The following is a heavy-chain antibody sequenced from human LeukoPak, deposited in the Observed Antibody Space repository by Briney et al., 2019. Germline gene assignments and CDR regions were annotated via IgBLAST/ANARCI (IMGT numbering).Heavy chain of an antibody. CDR3: TKAAAGSGDYGMDV. CDR1: GFTFRSHA. J-gene: IGHJ6*02. CDR2: IYENGGTT. D-gene: IGHD3-10*01. V-gene: IGHV3-23*05. Sequence: GGSLRLSCVGSGFTFRSHAMSWVRQAPEKGLEFVSGIYENGGTTYYADSVKGRFTISRDNSRNTLYPQMNSLKVEDTAVFYCTKAAAGSGDYGMDVWGQGTTVTV.